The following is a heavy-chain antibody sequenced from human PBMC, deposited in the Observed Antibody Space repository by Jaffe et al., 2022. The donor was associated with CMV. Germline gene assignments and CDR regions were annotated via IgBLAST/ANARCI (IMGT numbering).Heavy chain of an antibody. CDR2: IYYSGST. Sequence: QLQLQESGPGLVKPSETLSLTCTVSGGSISSSSYYWGWIRQPPGKGLEWIGSIYYSGSTYYNPSLKSRVTISVDTSKNQFSLKLSSVTAADTAVYYCARHSICSQGDCSPSQEYFDLWGRGTLVTVSS. J-gene: IGHJ2*01. V-gene: IGHV4-39*01. CDR1: GGSISSSSYY. CDR3: ARHSICSQGDCSPSQEYFDL. D-gene: IGHD2-21*02.